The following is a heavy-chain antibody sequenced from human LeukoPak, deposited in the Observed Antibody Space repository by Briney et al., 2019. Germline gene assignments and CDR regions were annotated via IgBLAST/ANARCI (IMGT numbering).Heavy chain of an antibody. CDR3: ARLGPGPLTGTTSDGSGSYWSH. CDR1: GYTFTSYD. D-gene: IGHD3-10*01. Sequence: GASVKVSCKASGYTFTSYDINWVRQVTGQGLEWMGWISAYNGNTNYAQKLQGRVTMTTDTSTSTAYMELRSLRSEDTAVYDCARLGPGPLTGTTSDGSGSYWSHWGQGTLVTVSS. J-gene: IGHJ4*02. V-gene: IGHV1-18*01. CDR2: ISAYNGNT.